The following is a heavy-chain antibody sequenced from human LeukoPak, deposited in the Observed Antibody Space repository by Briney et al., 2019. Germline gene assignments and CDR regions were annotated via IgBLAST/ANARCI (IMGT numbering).Heavy chain of an antibody. J-gene: IGHJ3*02. V-gene: IGHV3-74*03. CDR3: ARSKSLYSTESFDI. Sequence: PGRSLRLSCAPSGFTFRSHWMHWVRHAPGKGRGWVSRINGEGSKPTYADSVKGRFTISRDNANNTLDLQMNSLRAEGTAVYHFARSKSLYSTESFDIWGQGTMVTVSS. D-gene: IGHD2-8*01. CDR2: INGEGSKP. CDR1: GFTFRSHW.